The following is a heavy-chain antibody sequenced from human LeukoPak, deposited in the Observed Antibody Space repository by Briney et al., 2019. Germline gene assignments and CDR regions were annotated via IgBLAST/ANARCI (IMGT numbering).Heavy chain of an antibody. CDR2: ISSSSSTI. CDR3: ATRITMAPAPDY. D-gene: IGHD3-10*01. Sequence: GGSPRLSCAASGFTFSSYSMNWVRQAPGKGVEWVSYISSSSSTIYYADSVKGRFTISRDNAKNSLYLQMNSLRAEDTAVYYCATRITMAPAPDYWGQGTLVTVSS. CDR1: GFTFSSYS. V-gene: IGHV3-48*04. J-gene: IGHJ4*02.